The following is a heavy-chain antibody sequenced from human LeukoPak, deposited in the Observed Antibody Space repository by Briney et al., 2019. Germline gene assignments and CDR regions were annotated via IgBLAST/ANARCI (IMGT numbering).Heavy chain of an antibody. Sequence: SETLSLTCTVSGGSISSHYWNWIRQPPGKGLEWVGYTYYSGSTSYNPSLMSRVTISVDTSKYQFSLKLSSVTAADTAVYYCARGHYIWGTYRQYFDYWGQGTLVTVSS. V-gene: IGHV4-59*11. CDR2: TYYSGST. CDR1: GGSISSHY. D-gene: IGHD3-16*02. CDR3: ARGHYIWGTYRQYFDY. J-gene: IGHJ4*02.